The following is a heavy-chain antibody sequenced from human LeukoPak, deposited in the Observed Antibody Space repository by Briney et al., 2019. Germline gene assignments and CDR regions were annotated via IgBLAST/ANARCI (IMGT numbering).Heavy chain of an antibody. CDR2: ISGGGSST. CDR3: ARDVGPIHFDY. Sequence: GGSLRLSCAASGFTFTSYSMNWVRQAPGKGLEWVSTISGGGSSTYYADSVKGRFTISRDSSKNTLYLQMNSLRAEDTAVYYCARDVGPIHFDYWGQGTLVTVSS. CDR1: GFTFTSYS. V-gene: IGHV3-23*01. J-gene: IGHJ4*02. D-gene: IGHD1-26*01.